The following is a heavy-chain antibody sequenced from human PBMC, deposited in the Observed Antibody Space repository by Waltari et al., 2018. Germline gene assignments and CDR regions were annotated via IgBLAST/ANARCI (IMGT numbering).Heavy chain of an antibody. D-gene: IGHD4-17*01. CDR3: GRIAFGDDGGYFQH. J-gene: IGHJ1*01. CDR2: MQYRGST. Sequence: QLQLQESGPGLVKPSETLSLTCTVSGGSISSNYNWGWIRQPPGKGLEWIGNMQYRGSTFYNPSLKSRVTISLDTWSNQFSLRLSSVGAADTAVYFCGRIAFGDDGGYFQHWGQGTLVTVSS. V-gene: IGHV4-39*01. CDR1: GGSISSNYN.